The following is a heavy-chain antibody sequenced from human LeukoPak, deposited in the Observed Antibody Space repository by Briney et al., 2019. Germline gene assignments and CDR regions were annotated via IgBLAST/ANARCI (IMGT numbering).Heavy chain of an antibody. D-gene: IGHD6-6*01. J-gene: IGHJ4*02. CDR3: AKDMYSSSSPY. Sequence: GGSLRLSCAASGFTFSSFWMNWVRQAPGKGLEWVSAISGSGGSTYYADSVKGRFTISRDNSKNTLYLQMNSLRAEDTAVYYCAKDMYSSSSPYWGQGTLVTVSS. CDR1: GFTFSSFW. CDR2: ISGSGGST. V-gene: IGHV3-23*01.